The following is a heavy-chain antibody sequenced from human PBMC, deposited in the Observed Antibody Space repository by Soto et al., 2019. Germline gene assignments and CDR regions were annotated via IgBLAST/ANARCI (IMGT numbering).Heavy chain of an antibody. CDR1: GLSFSAAA. V-gene: IGHV3-30*09. D-gene: IGHD6-13*01. CDR3: ARRLAPTISALVY. J-gene: IGHJ4*02. Sequence: QEQLEQSGGGVVQAGSSLRLSRTACGLSFSAAAFHWFRQAPGKGLQWVAVISENGDRQYSTESVRGRFVISRDSSKNTVYLQMSSLRPEDTGVYFCARRLAPTISALVYWGQGALVTVSS. CDR2: ISENGDRQ.